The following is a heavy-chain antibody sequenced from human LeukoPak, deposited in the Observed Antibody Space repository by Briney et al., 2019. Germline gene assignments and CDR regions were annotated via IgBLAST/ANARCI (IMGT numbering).Heavy chain of an antibody. J-gene: IGHJ4*02. CDR2: ISSSGSTI. D-gene: IGHD2-2*01. CDR3: AKGSIAFCSSTGCYPDS. Sequence: AGGSLRLSCAASGFTFSDYYMSWIRQAPGKGLEWVSYISSSGSTIYYADSVKGRFTISRDNAKNSLYLQMNSLRAEDTAVYSCAKGSIAFCSSTGCYPDSWGQGTLVTVSS. V-gene: IGHV3-11*01. CDR1: GFTFSDYY.